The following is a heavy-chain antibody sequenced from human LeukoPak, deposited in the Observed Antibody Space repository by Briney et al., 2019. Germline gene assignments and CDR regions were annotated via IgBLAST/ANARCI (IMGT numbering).Heavy chain of an antibody. V-gene: IGHV4-59*08. CDR3: ARRAYGSGSFFDY. J-gene: IGHJ4*02. Sequence: SETLPVTCTVSGGSISSYYWSWIRQPPGKGLEWIGYIYYSGSTNYNPSLKSRVTISVDTSKNQFSLKLSSVTAADTAVYYCARRAYGSGSFFDYGGQGTLVTVSS. D-gene: IGHD3-10*01. CDR2: IYYSGST. CDR1: GGSISSYY.